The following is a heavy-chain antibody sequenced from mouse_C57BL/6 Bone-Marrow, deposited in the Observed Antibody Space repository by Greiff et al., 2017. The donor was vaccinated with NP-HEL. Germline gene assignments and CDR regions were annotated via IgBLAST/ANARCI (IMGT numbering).Heavy chain of an antibody. Sequence: VQLQQSGPELVKPGASVKISCKASGYTFTDYYMNWVKQSHGKSLEWIGDINPNNGGTSYNQKFKGKATLTVAKSSSTAYMELRSLTSEDSEVYYGAREFITTVVAPFDYWGQGTTLTVSS. J-gene: IGHJ2*01. V-gene: IGHV1-26*01. CDR2: INPNNGGT. CDR3: AREFITTVVAPFDY. D-gene: IGHD1-1*01. CDR1: GYTFTDYY.